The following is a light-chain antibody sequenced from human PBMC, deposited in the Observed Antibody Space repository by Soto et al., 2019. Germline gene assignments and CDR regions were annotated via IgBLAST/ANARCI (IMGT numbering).Light chain of an antibody. V-gene: IGKV1-12*01. CDR2: DAS. CDR1: QTISFS. J-gene: IGKJ5*01. Sequence: DIQMTQSPSTLSASVGDRVTITCRASQTISFSLAWYQQKPGKAPKLLIYDASTLQSGVPSRFSGSGSGTEFTFTISSLQPEDFATYYCQQASSFPLTFGQGTRLEIK. CDR3: QQASSFPLT.